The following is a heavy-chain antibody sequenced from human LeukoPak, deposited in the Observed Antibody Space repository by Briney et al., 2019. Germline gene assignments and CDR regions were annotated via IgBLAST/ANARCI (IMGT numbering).Heavy chain of an antibody. Sequence: GGSLRLSCAASGFTFSSYAMSWVRQAPGKGLVWVSRINTDGSSTTYADSVKGRFTISRDNAKNTLYLQMNSLRAEDTAVYYCARAPHWYFDLWGRGTLVTVSS. CDR2: INTDGSST. CDR3: ARAPHWYFDL. CDR1: GFTFSSYA. J-gene: IGHJ2*01. V-gene: IGHV3-74*01.